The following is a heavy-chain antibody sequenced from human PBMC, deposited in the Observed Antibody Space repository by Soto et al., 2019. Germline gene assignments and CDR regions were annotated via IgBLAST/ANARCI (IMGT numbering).Heavy chain of an antibody. J-gene: IGHJ4*02. D-gene: IGHD1-26*01. CDR2: ISYSGRT. Sequence: SETLSLTCTVSGGSISSSSYYWGWIRQLPGKGLEWIGSISYSGRTFYNPSLKSRVTIYLDTSKNQFSLQLNAVTAADTAVYYCARRLIVATIDYWGQGTLVTVSS. V-gene: IGHV4-39*01. CDR3: ARRLIVATIDY. CDR1: GGSISSSSYY.